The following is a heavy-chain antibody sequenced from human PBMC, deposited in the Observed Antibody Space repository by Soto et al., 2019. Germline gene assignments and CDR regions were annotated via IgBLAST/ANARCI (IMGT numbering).Heavy chain of an antibody. D-gene: IGHD3-16*01. CDR1: GGSISSGDYY. V-gene: IGHV4-61*08. CDR3: ARTTITRSRTQAWGGKQFDY. CDR2: VYYSGNT. J-gene: IGHJ4*02. Sequence: SETLSLTCTVSGGSISSGDYYWSWIRQPPGKGLEWIGYVYYSGNTNYNPSLESRVTISVDTSRNQFSLNLSSVTAADTAVYYCARTTITRSRTQAWGGKQFDYWGEGTLVTVSS.